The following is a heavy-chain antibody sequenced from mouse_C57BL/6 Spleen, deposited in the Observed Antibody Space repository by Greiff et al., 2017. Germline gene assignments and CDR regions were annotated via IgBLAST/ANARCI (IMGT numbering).Heavy chain of an antibody. V-gene: IGHV1-54*01. Sequence: QVQLKESGAELVRPGTSVKVSCKASGYAFTNYLIEWVKQRPGQGLEWIGVINPGSGGTNYNEKFKGKATVTADKSSSTAYMQLSSLTSEDSAVYFCARSRYYGSRAYWGQGTLVTVSA. D-gene: IGHD1-1*01. CDR1: GYAFTNYL. CDR2: INPGSGGT. J-gene: IGHJ3*01. CDR3: ARSRYYGSRAY.